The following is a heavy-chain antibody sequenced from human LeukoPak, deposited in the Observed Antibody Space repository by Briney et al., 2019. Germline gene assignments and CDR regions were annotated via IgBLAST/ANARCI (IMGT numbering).Heavy chain of an antibody. V-gene: IGHV1-18*01. Sequence: ASVKVSCKASGYTFTSYGISWVRQAPGQGLEWMGWISAYNGNTNYAQKFQGRVTMTEDTSTDTAYMELSSLRSEDTAVYYCATAQWAAALHHWGQGTLVTVSS. J-gene: IGHJ4*02. CDR1: GYTFTSYG. D-gene: IGHD2-8*01. CDR2: ISAYNGNT. CDR3: ATAQWAAALHH.